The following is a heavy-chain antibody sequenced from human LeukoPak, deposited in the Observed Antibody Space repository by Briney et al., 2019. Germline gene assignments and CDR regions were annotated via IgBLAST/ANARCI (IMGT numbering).Heavy chain of an antibody. CDR3: ARDRGGYTYSHDY. J-gene: IGHJ4*02. CDR1: GGSISSNNW. Sequence: SENLSLTCAVSGGSISSNNWWIWVRPSPEKGLEWIGEIYHDGSTNYNPSLKSRVTISMDKSKNQLPLKLNFVTAAETAVYYCARDRGGYTYSHDYWGQGTLVTVSS. V-gene: IGHV4-4*02. D-gene: IGHD5-18*01. CDR2: IYHDGST.